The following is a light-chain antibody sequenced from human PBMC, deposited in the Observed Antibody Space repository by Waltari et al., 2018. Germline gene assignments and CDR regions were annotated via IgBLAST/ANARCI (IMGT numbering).Light chain of an antibody. CDR3: SSYTSSNTWV. Sequence: QSALTQPASVSGSPGQSITISCPGTSSDVGGSNYVSWYQQHPGKAPNLMIYDVSERPSGVSNHFSGSKSGNTASLTISGLQAEDEADYYCSSYTSSNTWVFGGGTKLTVL. V-gene: IGLV2-14*01. CDR2: DVS. CDR1: SSDVGGSNY. J-gene: IGLJ3*02.